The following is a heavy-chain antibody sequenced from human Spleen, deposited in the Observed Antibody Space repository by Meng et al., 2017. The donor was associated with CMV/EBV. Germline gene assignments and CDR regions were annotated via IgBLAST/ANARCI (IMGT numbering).Heavy chain of an antibody. CDR2: ISAYNGNT. CDR3: ARAGYYGSGSYFYYYYYGMDV. CDR1: GYTFTSYG. Sequence: ASVKVSCKASGYTFTSYGISWVRQAPGQGLEWMGWISAYNGNTNYAQKLQGRVTMTTDTSTSTAYMELRSLRSDDTAVYYCARAGYYGSGSYFYYYYYGMDVWGQGTTVTVSS. D-gene: IGHD3-10*01. J-gene: IGHJ6*02. V-gene: IGHV1-18*01.